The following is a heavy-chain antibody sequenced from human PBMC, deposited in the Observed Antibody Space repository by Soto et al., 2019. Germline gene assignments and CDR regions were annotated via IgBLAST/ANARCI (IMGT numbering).Heavy chain of an antibody. D-gene: IGHD2-15*01. Sequence: QVQLQESGPGLVRHSGSVSLTCAVSGLSLSSDHWWSWVRQPPGKGLEWIGEIHHSGSTNYNPSLKRRVTLSVVPAKPLASQTLNTVTATDTVFYYGATDQGCHPGDWGQGTLISVSS. CDR1: GLSLSSDHW. CDR2: IHHSGST. V-gene: IGHV4-4*02. CDR3: ATDQGCHPGD. J-gene: IGHJ4*02.